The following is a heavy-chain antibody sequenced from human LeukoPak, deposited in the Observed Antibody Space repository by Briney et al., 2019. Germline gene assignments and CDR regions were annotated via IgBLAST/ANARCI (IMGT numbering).Heavy chain of an antibody. V-gene: IGHV3-74*01. CDR1: GFSVSRNY. CDR3: ARLQGITPQPMTEGFDI. Sequence: GGSLRLSCAASGFSVSRNYMSWVRQTPGKGLEWLSRISPDGSSTSYADSVKGRFTVSRDIARNTLSLQMNSLRAEDSAVYYCARLQGITPQPMTEGFDIWGQGTMVTVSS. CDR2: ISPDGSST. D-gene: IGHD3-16*01. J-gene: IGHJ3*02.